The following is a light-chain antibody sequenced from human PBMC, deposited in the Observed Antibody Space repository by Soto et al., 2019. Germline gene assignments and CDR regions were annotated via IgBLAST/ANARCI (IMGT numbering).Light chain of an antibody. CDR3: QQYGSSLIT. Sequence: EVVVTQSPGTLCSSPGERATLSSMASQSVSSSYLAWYQQKPGQAPRLLIYGASSRATGIPDRFSGSGSGTDFTLTISRLEPEDFAVYYCQQYGSSLITFGQGTRLAIK. J-gene: IGKJ5*01. CDR2: GAS. V-gene: IGKV3-20*01. CDR1: QSVSSSY.